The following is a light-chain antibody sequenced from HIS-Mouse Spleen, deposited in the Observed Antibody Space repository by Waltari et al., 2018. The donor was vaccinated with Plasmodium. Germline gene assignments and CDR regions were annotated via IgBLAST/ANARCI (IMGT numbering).Light chain of an antibody. V-gene: IGLV1-44*01. CDR2: SNN. J-gene: IGLJ3*02. CDR3: AAWDDSLNGV. Sequence: QSVLTQPPSASGTPGQRVTISCSGSSSNIGSNTVNWYQQLPGTAPKLLIYSNNQRPSGVPDRVAGSKSGTSASLAISGLQSEGEADYYCAAWDDSLNGVFGGGTKLTVL. CDR1: SSNIGSNT.